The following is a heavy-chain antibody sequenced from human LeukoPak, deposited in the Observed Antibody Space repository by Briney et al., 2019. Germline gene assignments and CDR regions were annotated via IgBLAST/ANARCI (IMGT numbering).Heavy chain of an antibody. Sequence: GESLKISCKGSGYSSTSYWVGWVRQMPGKGLEWMGIIYPGDSDTRYSPSFQGQVTISADKSISTAYLQWSSLKASDTAMYYCARHSYGESHPPDYWGQGTLVTVSS. CDR1: GYSSTSYW. CDR2: IYPGDSDT. CDR3: ARHSYGESHPPDY. V-gene: IGHV5-51*01. J-gene: IGHJ4*02. D-gene: IGHD3-10*01.